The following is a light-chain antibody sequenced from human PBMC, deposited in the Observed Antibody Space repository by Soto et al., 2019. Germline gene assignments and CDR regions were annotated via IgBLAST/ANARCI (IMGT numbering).Light chain of an antibody. CDR2: AAS. Sequence: DIQMIQSPSSVSASVGDRVTITCRASQGISSWLAWYQQKPGKAPKLLIYAASSLQSGVPSRFRGSGSGTVFTFIISSLQPKDFATYYCQQPNSSPLPLGGGTKVDIK. J-gene: IGKJ4*01. CDR3: QQPNSSPLP. CDR1: QGISSW. V-gene: IGKV1D-12*01.